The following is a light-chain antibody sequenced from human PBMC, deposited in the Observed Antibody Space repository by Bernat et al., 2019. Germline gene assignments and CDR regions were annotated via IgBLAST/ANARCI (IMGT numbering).Light chain of an antibody. Sequence: DIVMTQSPLSLPVTLGQSASISCKSSQSVLHSDGSTSLNWFHQRPGQSPRRLIYKVSERDSGVPDRFSGGGSGTDFTLQIASVEAGDVGVYYCMQGAQWPWAFGQGTKVEI. CDR3: MQGAQWPWA. J-gene: IGKJ1*01. CDR1: QSVLHSDGSTS. CDR2: KVS. V-gene: IGKV2-30*02.